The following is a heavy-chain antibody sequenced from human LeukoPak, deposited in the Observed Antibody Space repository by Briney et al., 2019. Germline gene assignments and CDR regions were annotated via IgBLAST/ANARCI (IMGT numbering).Heavy chain of an antibody. CDR3: ARGRGYDRTGYVYYFDF. CDR2: MNPNSGST. V-gene: IGHV1-8*01. CDR1: GYSFTSYD. D-gene: IGHD3-22*01. J-gene: IGHJ4*02. Sequence: ASVTVSCKASGYSFTSYDINWVRQAPGQGFEWVGWMNPNSGSTGHAQEFQGRVTMTRDTSMSTAYMELSGLRYEDTAVYYCARGRGYDRTGYVYYFDFWGQGTLVTVSS.